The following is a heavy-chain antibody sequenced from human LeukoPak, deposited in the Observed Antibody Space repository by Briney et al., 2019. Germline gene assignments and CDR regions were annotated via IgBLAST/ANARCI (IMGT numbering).Heavy chain of an antibody. Sequence: GGSLRLSCAASGFTFSTYWMNWVRQAPGKGLEWVANIKQDGSEKYYVDSVKGRFTISRDNAKNSLYLQMNTLRPEDTAVYYCARERQNKDFWSGGDYWGQGTLVTVSS. CDR2: IKQDGSEK. CDR3: ARERQNKDFWSGGDY. J-gene: IGHJ4*02. CDR1: GFTFSTYW. V-gene: IGHV3-7*01. D-gene: IGHD3-3*01.